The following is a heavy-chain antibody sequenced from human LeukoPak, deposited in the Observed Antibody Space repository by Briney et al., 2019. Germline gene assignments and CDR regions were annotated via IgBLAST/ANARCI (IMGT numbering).Heavy chain of an antibody. D-gene: IGHD1-1*01. V-gene: IGHV4-39*01. CDR1: GGSISSSSYY. J-gene: IGHJ4*02. CDR3: ARYFGTTGTPNY. Sequence: PSETLSLTCTVSGGSISSSSYYWGWIRQPPGKGLEWIGSIYYSGSPYYNPSLKSRVTISVDTSKNQFSLKLSSVTAADTAVYYCARYFGTTGTPNYWGQGTLVTVSS. CDR2: IYYSGSP.